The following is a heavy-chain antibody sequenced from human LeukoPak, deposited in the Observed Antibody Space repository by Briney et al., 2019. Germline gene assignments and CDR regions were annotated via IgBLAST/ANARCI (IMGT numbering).Heavy chain of an antibody. CDR2: IYYSGST. CDR3: ARLSSGSSSWYDIDY. Sequence: PSETLSLTCTVSGGFISSYYWSWIRQPPGKGLEWIGYIYYSGSTNYNPSLKSRVTISVDTSKNQFSLKLSSVTAADTAVYYCARLSSGSSSWYDIDYWGQGTLVTVSS. V-gene: IGHV4-59*08. D-gene: IGHD6-13*01. J-gene: IGHJ4*02. CDR1: GGFISSYY.